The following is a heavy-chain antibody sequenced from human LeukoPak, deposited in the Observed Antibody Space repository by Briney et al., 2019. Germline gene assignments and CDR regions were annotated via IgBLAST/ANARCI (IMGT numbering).Heavy chain of an antibody. CDR2: INHSGST. CDR1: GGSFSGYY. D-gene: IGHD4-17*01. J-gene: IGHJ4*02. V-gene: IGHV4-34*01. CDR3: ARGSVDYGGSFDY. Sequence: SETLSLTCAVYGGSFSGYYWSWIRQPPGKGLEWIGEINHSGSTNYNPSLKSRVTISVDTSKNQFSLKRSSVTAADTAVYYCARGSVDYGGSFDYWGQGTLVTVSS.